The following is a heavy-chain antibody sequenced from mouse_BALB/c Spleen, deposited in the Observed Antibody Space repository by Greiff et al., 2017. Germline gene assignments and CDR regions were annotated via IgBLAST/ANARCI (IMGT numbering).Heavy chain of an antibody. Sequence: EVQLVESGPGLVKPSQSLSLTCTVTGYSITSDYAWNWIRQFPGNKLEWMGYISYSGSTSYNPSLKSRISITRDTSKNQFFLQLNSVTTEDTATYYCARSGSYDGFDYWGQGTTLTVSS. D-gene: IGHD2-12*01. CDR2: ISYSGST. CDR1: GYSITSDYA. CDR3: ARSGSYDGFDY. V-gene: IGHV3-2*02. J-gene: IGHJ2*01.